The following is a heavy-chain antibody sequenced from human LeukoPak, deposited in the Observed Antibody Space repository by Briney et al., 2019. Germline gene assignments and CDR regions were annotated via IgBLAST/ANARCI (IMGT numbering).Heavy chain of an antibody. Sequence: PSETLSLTCTVSGGSISSYYWSWSRQPPGRGLEWIGYGFYTGSTNYNPSLKSRVTIPVDTSNNQFSLKLSSVTAADTAVYYCASEYCSSTSCYFDYWGQGNLVTVSS. J-gene: IGHJ4*02. D-gene: IGHD2-2*01. CDR3: ASEYCSSTSCYFDY. V-gene: IGHV4-59*01. CDR1: GGSISSYY. CDR2: GFYTGST.